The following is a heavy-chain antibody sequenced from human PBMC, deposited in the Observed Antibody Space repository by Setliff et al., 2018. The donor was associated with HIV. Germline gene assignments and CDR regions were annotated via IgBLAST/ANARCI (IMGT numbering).Heavy chain of an antibody. CDR1: GYTFTHYA. CDR3: ARDRSGIAVAAPDAFDV. V-gene: IGHV1-69*06. Sequence: GASVKVSCKASGYTFTHYAINWVRQAPGQGLEWMGGIIPLLGTPNYAHKFQGRVTITADKYSSTVYMELSSLRSEDSAVFYCARDRSGIAVAAPDAFDVWGQGTMVTVS. J-gene: IGHJ3*01. CDR2: IIPLLGTP. D-gene: IGHD6-19*01.